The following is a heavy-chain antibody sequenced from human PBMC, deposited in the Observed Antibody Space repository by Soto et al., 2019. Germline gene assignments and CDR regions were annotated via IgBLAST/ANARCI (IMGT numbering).Heavy chain of an antibody. V-gene: IGHV1-3*01. CDR3: ARDSVPAATSYYYYMDV. D-gene: IGHD2-2*01. Sequence: ASVKVSCKASGYTFTSYAMHWVRQAPGQRLEWMGWINAGNGNTKYSQKFQGRVTITRDTSASTAYMELSSLRSEDTAVYYCARDSVPAATSYYYYMDVWGKGTTVTVSS. CDR1: GYTFTSYA. CDR2: INAGNGNT. J-gene: IGHJ6*03.